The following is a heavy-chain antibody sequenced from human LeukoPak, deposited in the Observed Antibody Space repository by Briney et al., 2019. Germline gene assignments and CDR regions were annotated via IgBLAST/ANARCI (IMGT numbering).Heavy chain of an antibody. Sequence: SETLSLTCAVYGGSFSGYYWSWIRQPPGKGLEWIGEINHSGSTNYNPSLKSRVTISVDTSKNQFSLKLSSVTAADTAVYYCAREGEKATIDYWGQGTLVTVSS. D-gene: IGHD5-24*01. J-gene: IGHJ4*02. V-gene: IGHV4-34*01. CDR3: AREGEKATIDY. CDR1: GGSFSGYY. CDR2: INHSGST.